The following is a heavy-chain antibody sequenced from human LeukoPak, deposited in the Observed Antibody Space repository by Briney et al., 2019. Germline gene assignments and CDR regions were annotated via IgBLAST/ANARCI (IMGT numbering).Heavy chain of an antibody. Sequence: GGFLRLSCAVSGFTVSSYWMCWVRQAPGKGLEWVGNIKEDGPEKYSQDSVKGRFTISSDNAKNSLYLQMNSLRAEDTAGYYCAREVVLSTCAWFEYWGQGTLVTVSS. CDR3: AREVVLSTCAWFEY. J-gene: IGHJ4*02. CDR2: IKEDGPEK. CDR1: GFTVSSYW. V-gene: IGHV3-7*01. D-gene: IGHD3-22*01.